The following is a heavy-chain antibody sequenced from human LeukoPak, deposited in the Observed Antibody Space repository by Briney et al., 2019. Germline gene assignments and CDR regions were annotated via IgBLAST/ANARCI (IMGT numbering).Heavy chain of an antibody. Sequence: PGGSLRLSCAASGFTFSSYSMNWVRQSPGKGLEWIGEIDHSGSTNYNPSLKSRVTISVDTSKKQFSLKLSSVTAADTAVYYCARGPSLDVLMVFAIRWYFDLWGRGTLVTVSS. D-gene: IGHD2-8*01. CDR2: IDHSGST. CDR3: ARGPSLDVLMVFAIRWYFDL. V-gene: IGHV4-34*01. J-gene: IGHJ2*01. CDR1: GFTFSSYS.